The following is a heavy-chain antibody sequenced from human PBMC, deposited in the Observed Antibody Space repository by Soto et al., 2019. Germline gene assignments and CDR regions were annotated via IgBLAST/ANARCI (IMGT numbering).Heavy chain of an antibody. J-gene: IGHJ6*02. CDR3: ARSPYTTGYYYGMDV. D-gene: IGHD3-9*01. CDR2: IWYEGSNK. V-gene: IGHV3-33*08. CDR1: GFTFSPYG. Sequence: SLRLSFAASGFTFSPYGMQWVRQAPGKGMEWEAVIWYEGSNKYYADSVKGRFTISRDNSKNTLYLQMNSLRAEETAVYYWARSPYTTGYYYGMDVWGQGTTVTVSS.